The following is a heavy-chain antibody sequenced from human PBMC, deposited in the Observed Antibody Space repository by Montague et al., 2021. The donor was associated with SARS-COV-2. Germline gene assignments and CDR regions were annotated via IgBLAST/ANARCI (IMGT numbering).Heavy chain of an antibody. J-gene: IGHJ3*01. D-gene: IGHD3-22*01. CDR3: ARLKRYFDSSGSPSAFDX. CDR1: GGSITNNIDY. Sequence: SETLSLTCTVSGGSITNNIDYWAWIRQPPGKGLEWIGSIYYTGNTYYNPTLKSRVTISVVTYKNHLTLKLSSVTAAETAVYYCARLKRYFDSSGSPSAFDXWGRGTKVTISS. CDR2: IYYTGNT. V-gene: IGHV4-39*02.